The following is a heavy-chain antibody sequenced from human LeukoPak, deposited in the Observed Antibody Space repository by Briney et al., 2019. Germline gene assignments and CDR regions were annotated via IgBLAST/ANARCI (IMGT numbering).Heavy chain of an antibody. V-gene: IGHV3-21*04. CDR1: GFTFSSYS. J-gene: IGHJ5*02. CDR3: ARDLHREATPVRIFNWFDP. D-gene: IGHD5-12*01. CDR2: ISSSSSYI. Sequence: GGSLRLSCAASGFTFSSYSMNWVRQAPGKGLEWVSSISSSSSYIYYADSVKGRFTISRDNAKNSLYLQMNSLRAEDTAVYYCARDLHREATPVRIFNWFDPWGQGTLVTVSS.